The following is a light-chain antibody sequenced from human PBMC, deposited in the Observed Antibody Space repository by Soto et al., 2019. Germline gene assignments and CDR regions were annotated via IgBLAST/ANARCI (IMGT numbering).Light chain of an antibody. Sequence: DIQMTQSPSALSASVVDRVTITCRASQSISIYLNWYHQKPGKAPKLLIYAASSLQSGVPSRFSSSGSGTDFTLTISSLQPEEFATYYGQQANSFPITCGKGKRLEIK. CDR2: AAS. J-gene: IGKJ5*01. CDR3: QQANSFPIT. V-gene: IGKV1-12*01. CDR1: QSISIY.